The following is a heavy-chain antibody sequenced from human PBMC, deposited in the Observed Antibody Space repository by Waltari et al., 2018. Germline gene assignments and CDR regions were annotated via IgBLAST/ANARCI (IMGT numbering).Heavy chain of an antibody. V-gene: IGHV4-59*01. CDR1: GGSFSSTL. J-gene: IGHJ4*02. CDR3: ARFVRGRYFDY. Sequence: QVQLQESGPGLLKPSETLSLTCTVPGGSFSSTLWTWIRQSPGKGLEWIGNIDYTGSTKYNPSLRSRVTISVDTSKTQFSLRLSSVTAADTAVYYCARFVRGRYFDYWGQGSLATVSS. CDR2: IDYTGST. D-gene: IGHD6-6*01.